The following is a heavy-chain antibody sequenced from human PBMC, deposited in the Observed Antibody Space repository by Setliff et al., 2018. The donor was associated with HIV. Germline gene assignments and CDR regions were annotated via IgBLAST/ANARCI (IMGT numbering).Heavy chain of an antibody. CDR2: ISAYNGNT. Sequence: ASVKVSCKASGYTFTSYGISWVRQAPGQGLEWMGWISAYNGNTNYAQKLQGRVTMTTDPSTPTAYMELRSLKSEDTAVYYCAKAFGYCSGGSCPVLMDVWGKGTTVTV. V-gene: IGHV1-18*01. D-gene: IGHD2-15*01. J-gene: IGHJ6*03. CDR3: AKAFGYCSGGSCPVLMDV. CDR1: GYTFTSYG.